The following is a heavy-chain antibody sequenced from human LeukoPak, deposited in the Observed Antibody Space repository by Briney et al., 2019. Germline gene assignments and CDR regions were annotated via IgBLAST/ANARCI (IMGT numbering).Heavy chain of an antibody. V-gene: IGHV1-69*05. D-gene: IGHD1-26*01. J-gene: IGHJ4*02. CDR1: GGTFSGYA. Sequence: SVKVSCKASGGTFSGYAISWVRQAPGQGLEWMGGIIPIFGTANYAQKFQGRVTMTRDTSTSTVYMELSSLRSEDTAVYYCARGEGYRVGAWWYFDYWGQGTLVTVSS. CDR2: IIPIFGTA. CDR3: ARGEGYRVGAWWYFDY.